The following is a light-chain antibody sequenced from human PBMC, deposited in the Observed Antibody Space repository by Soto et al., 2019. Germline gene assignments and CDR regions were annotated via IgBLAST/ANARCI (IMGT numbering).Light chain of an antibody. CDR3: QQYGSSPPTWT. V-gene: IGKV3-20*01. CDR1: QSVSSSY. Sequence: EIGVTQSPATVSVSPGERATLSCRASQSVSSSYLAWYQQKPGQAPRLLIYGASSRATGIPDRFSGSGSGTDFTLTISRLEPEDFAVYYCQQYGSSPPTWTFGQGTKVDIK. CDR2: GAS. J-gene: IGKJ1*01.